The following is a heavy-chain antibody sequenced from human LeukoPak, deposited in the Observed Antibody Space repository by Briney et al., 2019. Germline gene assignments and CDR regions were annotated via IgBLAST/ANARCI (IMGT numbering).Heavy chain of an antibody. CDR3: TRDRGAYNLYDY. V-gene: IGHV3-49*03. CDR2: IRSKAYGETA. CDR1: GFTFGDYA. J-gene: IGHJ4*02. D-gene: IGHD1-1*01. Sequence: GGSLRLSCTASGFTFGDYAMSWIRQAPGKGLEWVGFIRSKAYGETADYAASVKGRFTISRDDSEAIAYLQMNSLKTEDTAVYHCTRDRGAYNLYDYWGQGTLATVSS.